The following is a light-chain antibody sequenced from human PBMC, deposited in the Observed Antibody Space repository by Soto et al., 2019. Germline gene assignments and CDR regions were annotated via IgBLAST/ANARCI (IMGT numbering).Light chain of an antibody. CDR2: GNS. J-gene: IGLJ3*02. Sequence: QSVLTQPPSVSGAPGQRVTISCTGSSSNIGAGYDVHWYQQLPGTAPKLLISGNSNRSSGVPDRFSGSKSGTSASLAITGLQAEDEADYYCHSYDSSLSGWVFGRGTKLTVL. V-gene: IGLV1-40*01. CDR3: HSYDSSLSGWV. CDR1: SSNIGAGYD.